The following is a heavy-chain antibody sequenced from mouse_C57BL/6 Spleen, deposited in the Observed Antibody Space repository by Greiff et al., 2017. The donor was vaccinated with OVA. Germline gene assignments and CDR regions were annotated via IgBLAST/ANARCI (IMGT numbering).Heavy chain of an antibody. Sequence: DVKLVESEGGLVQPGSSMKLSCTASGFTFSDYYMAWVRQVPEKGLEWVANINYDGSSTYYLDSLKSRFIISRDNAKNILYLQMSSLKSEDTATYYCARAELGWYFDVWGTGTTVTVSS. D-gene: IGHD4-1*01. V-gene: IGHV5-16*01. CDR2: INYDGSST. J-gene: IGHJ1*03. CDR1: GFTFSDYY. CDR3: ARAELGWYFDV.